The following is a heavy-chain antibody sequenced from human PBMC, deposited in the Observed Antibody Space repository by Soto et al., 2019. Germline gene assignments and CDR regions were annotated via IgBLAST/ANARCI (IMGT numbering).Heavy chain of an antibody. CDR2: INSDGSST. Sequence: GGSLRLSCAASGFTFSSYWMHWVRQAPGKGLVWVSRINSDGSSTSYADSVKGRFTISRDNAKNTLYLQMNSLRAEDTAVYYCTKDSIAVAVTFYYYYGMDVWGQGTTVTVSS. CDR1: GFTFSSYW. D-gene: IGHD6-19*01. CDR3: TKDSIAVAVTFYYYYGMDV. V-gene: IGHV3-74*01. J-gene: IGHJ6*02.